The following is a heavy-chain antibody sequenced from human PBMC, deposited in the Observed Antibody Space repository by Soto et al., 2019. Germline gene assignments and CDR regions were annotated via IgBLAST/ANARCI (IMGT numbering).Heavy chain of an antibody. D-gene: IGHD3-10*01. CDR2: ISYDGSNK. J-gene: IGHJ4*02. CDR1: GFTFSSYG. Sequence: GGSLRLSCAASGFTFSSYGMHWVRQAPGKGLEWVAVISYDGSNKYYADSVKGRFTISRDNSKNTLYLQMKSLRAEDTAIYYCAKKVTSGPGSQYLHYWGQGTLVTVSS. V-gene: IGHV3-30*18. CDR3: AKKVTSGPGSQYLHY.